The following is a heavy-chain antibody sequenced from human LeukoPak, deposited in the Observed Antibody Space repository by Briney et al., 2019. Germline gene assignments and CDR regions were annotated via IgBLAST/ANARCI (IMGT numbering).Heavy chain of an antibody. V-gene: IGHV3-23*01. CDR1: GFTLSSYA. Sequence: GGSLRLSCAASGFTLSSYAMSWVRQAPGKGLEWVSSISASGGSTNYADSVKGRFTISRDNSKNTVYLQMNSLRAEDTAVYYCAKDITPYYYDSSGLPPLDYWGQGTLVTVSS. CDR3: AKDITPYYYDSSGLPPLDY. J-gene: IGHJ4*02. D-gene: IGHD3-22*01. CDR2: ISASGGST.